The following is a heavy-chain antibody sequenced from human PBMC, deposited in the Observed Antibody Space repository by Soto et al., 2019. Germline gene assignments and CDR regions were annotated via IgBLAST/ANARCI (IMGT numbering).Heavy chain of an antibody. V-gene: IGHV3-23*01. Sequence: GGSLRLSCAASGFTFSSYAMSWVRQAPGKGLEWVSAISGSGGSTYYADSVKGRFTISRDNSKNTLYLQMNSLRAEDTAVYYCATKIGSPGYSSSWYYFDYWGQGTLVTVSS. CDR1: GFTFSSYA. D-gene: IGHD6-13*01. J-gene: IGHJ4*02. CDR3: ATKIGSPGYSSSWYYFDY. CDR2: ISGSGGST.